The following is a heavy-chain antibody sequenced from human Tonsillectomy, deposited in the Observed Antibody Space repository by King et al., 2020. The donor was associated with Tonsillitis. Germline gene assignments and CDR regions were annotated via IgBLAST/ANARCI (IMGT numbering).Heavy chain of an antibody. V-gene: IGHV3-30*02. D-gene: IGHD2-21*01. CDR3: AKNGGAYFDY. Sequence: VQLVESGGGVVQPGGSLRLSCAASGFTFSSYGMHWVRQAPGKGLEWVAFIRYDGSNKYYADSVKGRFTISRDNSKNTLYLQMNSLRAEDTAVYYCAKNGGAYFDYWGQGTLVTVSS. CDR1: GFTFSSYG. J-gene: IGHJ4*02. CDR2: IRYDGSNK.